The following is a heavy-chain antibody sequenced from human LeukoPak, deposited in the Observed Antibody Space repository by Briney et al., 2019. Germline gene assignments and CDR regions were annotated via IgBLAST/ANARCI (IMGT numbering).Heavy chain of an antibody. CDR2: IYYSGST. CDR3: ARKGRTADRTLWAFDI. J-gene: IGHJ3*02. CDR1: GGSITSYY. V-gene: IGHV4-39*07. Sequence: SETLSLTCTVSGGSITSYYWGWIRQPPGKGLEWIGSIYYSGSTYYNPSLKSRVTISVDTSKNQFSLKLSSVTAADTAVYYCARKGRTADRTLWAFDIWGQGTVVTVSS. D-gene: IGHD2-21*01.